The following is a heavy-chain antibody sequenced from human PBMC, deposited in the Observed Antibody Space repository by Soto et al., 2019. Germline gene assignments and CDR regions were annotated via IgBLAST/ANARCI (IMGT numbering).Heavy chain of an antibody. D-gene: IGHD2-2*02. V-gene: IGHV3-73*01. CDR2: IRSKANSYAT. J-gene: IGHJ5*02. CDR1: GFTFSGSA. Sequence: GGSLRLSCAASGFTFSGSAMHWVRQASGKGLEWVGRIRSKANSYATAYAASVKGRFTISRDDSKNTAYLQMNSLKTEDTAVYYCLRLEPAAIYGISAWFDPWGQGTLVTVSS. CDR3: LRLEPAAIYGISAWFDP.